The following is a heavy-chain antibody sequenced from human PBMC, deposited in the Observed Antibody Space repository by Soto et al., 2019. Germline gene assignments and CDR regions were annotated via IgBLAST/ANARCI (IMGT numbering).Heavy chain of an antibody. V-gene: IGHV1-8*01. CDR1: GYTFTSYD. CDR2: MNPNSGNT. J-gene: IGHJ4*02. Sequence: ASVKVSCKASGYTFTSYDINWVRQATEQGLEWMGWMNPNSGNTGYAQKFQGRVTMTRNTSISTAYMELSSLRSEDTAVYYCARTIKDWYYDFWSGSPKPNYFDYWGQGTLVTVSS. D-gene: IGHD3-3*01. CDR3: ARTIKDWYYDFWSGSPKPNYFDY.